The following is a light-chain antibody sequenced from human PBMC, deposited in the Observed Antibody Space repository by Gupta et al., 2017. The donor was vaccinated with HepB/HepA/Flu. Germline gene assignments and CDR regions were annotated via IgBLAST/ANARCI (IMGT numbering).Light chain of an antibody. J-gene: IGKJ4*01. Sequence: DVVMTQSPHSLTMTLGERATINCKSSQSVLDSSNNRNYLAWYQQKPGQPPKLIIYCASTREAGVADRFIGSGSGTDFTLTINSLQAEDVAVYYCQHYCRPPLLTFGGGTKVEIK. V-gene: IGKV4-1*01. CDR1: QSVLDSSNNRNY. CDR2: CAS. CDR3: QHYCRPPLLT.